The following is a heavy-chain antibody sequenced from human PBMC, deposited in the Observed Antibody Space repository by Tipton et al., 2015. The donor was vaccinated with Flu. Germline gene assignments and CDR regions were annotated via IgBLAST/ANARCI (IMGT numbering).Heavy chain of an antibody. CDR3: ARRDYSNYVSEPKNWFDP. V-gene: IGHV4-61*02. CDR1: GGSISSGSYF. CDR2: IYASGST. Sequence: LSCTVSGGSISSGSYFWTWIRQPAGKGLEWIGRIYASGSTNYNPSLKSRVTITLDKSKNQFSLRLVSMTATDTAVYYCARRDYSNYVSEPKNWFDPWGQGILVTLSS. J-gene: IGHJ5*02. D-gene: IGHD4-11*01.